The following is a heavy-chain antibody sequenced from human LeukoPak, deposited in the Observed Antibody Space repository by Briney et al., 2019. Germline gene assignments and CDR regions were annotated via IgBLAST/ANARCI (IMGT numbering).Heavy chain of an antibody. CDR3: ARGLFHSSGLPYAMDV. D-gene: IGHD3-22*01. CDR1: GGSFSGYY. J-gene: IGHJ6*02. Sequence: PSETLSLTCAVYGGSFSGYYWSWIRQPPGKGLEWIGEINHSGGTNYNPSLKSRVTISVDTSKNQFSLKVSSVTAADTAVYYCARGLFHSSGLPYAMDVWGQGTTVTVSS. V-gene: IGHV4-34*01. CDR2: INHSGGT.